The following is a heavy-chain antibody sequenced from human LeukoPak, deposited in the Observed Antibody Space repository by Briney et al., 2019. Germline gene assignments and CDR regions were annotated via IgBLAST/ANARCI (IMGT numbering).Heavy chain of an antibody. Sequence: SETLSLTCSVSGASVSDGNYYWSWIRQPPGKGLEWIGYMFYSESTKYNPSLKSRVTISVDTSKNQFSLRLTFVTAADTAVYYCARVSFHYHSGNYGWYFDSWGQGTLVTVSS. CDR1: GASVSDGNYY. D-gene: IGHD3-10*01. J-gene: IGHJ4*02. CDR2: MFYSEST. CDR3: ARVSFHYHSGNYGWYFDS. V-gene: IGHV4-61*01.